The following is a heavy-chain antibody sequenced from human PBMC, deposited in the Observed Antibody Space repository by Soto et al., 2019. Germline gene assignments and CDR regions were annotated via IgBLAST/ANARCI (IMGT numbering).Heavy chain of an antibody. D-gene: IGHD3-22*01. J-gene: IGHJ6*02. V-gene: IGHV1-18*01. CDR2: ISAYNGNT. Sequence: ASVKVSCKASGYTFTSYGISWVRQAPGQGLEWMGWISAYNGNTNYAQKLQGRVTMTTDTSTSTAYMELRSLRSDDTAVYYCARYYYDSSGYLDYYYYGMDVWGQGTTVT. CDR1: GYTFTSYG. CDR3: ARYYYDSSGYLDYYYYGMDV.